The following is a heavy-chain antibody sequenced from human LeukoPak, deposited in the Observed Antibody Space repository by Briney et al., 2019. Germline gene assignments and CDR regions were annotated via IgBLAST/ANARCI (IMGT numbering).Heavy chain of an antibody. Sequence: GESLKISCKGSGYSFPSYWIGWVRQMPGKGLEWMGIIYSGDSDTRYSPSFQGQVTISADKSISTAYLQWSSLKASDTAMYYCARHGSRNLAVAGSGWFDPWGQGTLVTVSS. CDR1: GYSFPSYW. J-gene: IGHJ5*02. V-gene: IGHV5-51*01. D-gene: IGHD6-19*01. CDR3: ARHGSRNLAVAGSGWFDP. CDR2: IYSGDSDT.